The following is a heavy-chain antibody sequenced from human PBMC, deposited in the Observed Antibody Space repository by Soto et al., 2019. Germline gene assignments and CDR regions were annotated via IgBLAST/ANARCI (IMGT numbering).Heavy chain of an antibody. CDR1: GFSLSTNGAS. J-gene: IGHJ2*01. V-gene: IGHV2-5*02. CDR2: IYWDGDE. CDR3: THRRVDTTVDHTKKAHWYFDL. D-gene: IGHD5-18*01. Sequence: QITLRESGPTLVKPTQTLTLTCSFSGFSLSTNGASVGWIRQPPGKALEWLALIYWDGDEHYRPSLKSRLTITKVTSKNQVVLTMANMDPVDTATYYCTHRRVDTTVDHTKKAHWYFDLWGRGTLVTVSS.